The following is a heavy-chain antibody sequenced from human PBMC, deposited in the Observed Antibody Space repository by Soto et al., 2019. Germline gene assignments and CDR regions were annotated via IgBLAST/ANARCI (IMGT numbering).Heavy chain of an antibody. CDR2: LYYSGST. CDR1: GGSIRSGGNF. D-gene: IGHD4-17*01. V-gene: IGHV4-31*03. J-gene: IGHJ4*02. Sequence: PLSLTCTVSGGSIRSGGNFLSFIRLHPAKGLEWIGYLYYSGSTYYNPSLKSRVTISEDTSKNQCFLKLTSVTAADTAVYYCASTITVTYFDARGQGTLVTVS. CDR3: ASTITVTYFDA.